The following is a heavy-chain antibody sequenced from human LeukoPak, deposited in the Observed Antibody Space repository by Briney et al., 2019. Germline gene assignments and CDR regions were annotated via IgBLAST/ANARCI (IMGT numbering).Heavy chain of an antibody. CDR1: GYTFTYYF. D-gene: IGHD6-19*01. CDR3: ARARIALAGPPEYFDY. CDR2: INPNRCGT. J-gene: IGHJ4*02. V-gene: IGHV1-2*04. Sequence: ASVKVSCKASGYTFTYYFLHGVRQAPGQGLEWMGWINPNRCGTHYARNFQGWVTVTRDTSISTAYLELSGLRSDDTAVYYCARARIALAGPPEYFDYWGQGTLVTVSS.